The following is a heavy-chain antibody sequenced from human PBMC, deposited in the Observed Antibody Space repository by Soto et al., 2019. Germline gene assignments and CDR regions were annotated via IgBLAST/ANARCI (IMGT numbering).Heavy chain of an antibody. CDR3: TRGTFGYYGP. V-gene: IGHV3-49*03. Sequence: PGGSLRLSCSGSGFLFSDHAMTLIRRAPGRGLEWVAFIGGTPDGGTVEYAASARGRFAISRDDAKTSVYLQMNSLRPDDTGVYYCTRGTFGYYGPSGQGTLFTVSS. D-gene: IGHD3-3*01. J-gene: IGHJ5*02. CDR2: IGGTPDGGTV. CDR1: GFLFSDHA.